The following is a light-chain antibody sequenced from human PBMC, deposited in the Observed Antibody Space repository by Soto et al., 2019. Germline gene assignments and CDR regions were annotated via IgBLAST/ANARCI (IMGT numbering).Light chain of an antibody. J-gene: IGLJ2*01. CDR3: SSYTSSSTLL. CDR2: DVN. CDR1: SSDVGAYIF. V-gene: IGLV2-8*01. Sequence: QSVLTQPPSASGSPGQSVTISCTGTSSDVGAYIFVSWYQQHPGKAPKLMVYDVNRRPPGVPDRFFGSKSGNTASLTVSGLQAEDEADYYCSSYTSSSTLLFGGGTKLTVL.